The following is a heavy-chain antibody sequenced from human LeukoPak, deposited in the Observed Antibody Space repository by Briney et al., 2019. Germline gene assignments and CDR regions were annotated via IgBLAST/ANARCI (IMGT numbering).Heavy chain of an antibody. CDR2: IYYSGST. D-gene: IGHD2-2*01. Sequence: SETLSLTCTVSGGSISSGGYYWSWIRQHPGKGLEWIGYIYYSGSTYYNPSLKSRVTTSVDTSKNQFSLKLSSVTAADTAVYYCARLNRYCSSTSCPGCASYNWFDPWGQGTLVTVSS. J-gene: IGHJ5*02. CDR1: GGSISSGGYY. V-gene: IGHV4-31*03. CDR3: ARLNRYCSSTSCPGCASYNWFDP.